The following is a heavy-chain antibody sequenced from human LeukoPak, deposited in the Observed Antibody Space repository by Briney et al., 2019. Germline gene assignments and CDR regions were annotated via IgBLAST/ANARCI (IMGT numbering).Heavy chain of an antibody. CDR1: GFSLRTHGMG. Sequence: SGPTLVNPTQTLTLTCTFSGFSLRTHGMGVGWIRQPPGKALEWLALICWDDDELYSPSLKSRLTITKDTFKNQVVLTMTNMAPVDTATYYCAHRHNLGVTGPVITFDSWGQGTLVTVSS. CDR3: AHRHNLGVTGPVITFDS. D-gene: IGHD2-21*02. J-gene: IGHJ5*01. V-gene: IGHV2-5*02. CDR2: ICWDDDE.